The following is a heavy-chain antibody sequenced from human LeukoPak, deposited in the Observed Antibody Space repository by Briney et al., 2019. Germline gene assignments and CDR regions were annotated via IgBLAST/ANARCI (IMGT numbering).Heavy chain of an antibody. D-gene: IGHD4-11*01. CDR1: GFTVSSNY. CDR3: AGEEMTTVSASYYFFALDV. Sequence: GGSLRLSCEASGFTVSSNYMTWVRQAPGKGLEWLSVMYSGGITYHADSVKGRFTISRDNSKNTLYLQMNSLRPDDTAVYYCAGEEMTTVSASYYFFALDVWGQGATVTVSS. V-gene: IGHV3-66*02. J-gene: IGHJ6*02. CDR2: MYSGGIT.